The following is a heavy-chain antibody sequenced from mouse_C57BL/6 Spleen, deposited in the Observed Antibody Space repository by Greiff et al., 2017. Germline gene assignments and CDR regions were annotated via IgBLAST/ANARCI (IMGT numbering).Heavy chain of an antibody. CDR1: GFTFSDYG. CDR3: TRTSTIVTTRYYAMDY. V-gene: IGHV5-17*01. J-gene: IGHJ4*01. Sequence: EVKLQESGGGLVKPGGSLKLSCAASGFTFSDYGMHWVRQAPEKGLEWVAYISSGSSTIYYADTVKGRFTISRDNAKNTLFLQMTSLRSEDTAMYYCTRTSTIVTTRYYAMDYWGQGTSVTVSS. CDR2: ISSGSSTI. D-gene: IGHD2-5*01.